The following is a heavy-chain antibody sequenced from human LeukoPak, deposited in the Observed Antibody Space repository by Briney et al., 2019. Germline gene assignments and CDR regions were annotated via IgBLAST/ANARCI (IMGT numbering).Heavy chain of an antibody. V-gene: IGHV3-66*01. Sequence: GGSLRLSCAASGFTVSTYYMNWVRQAPGKGLEWVSIIYSGGSTYYAEYVMSRCIISRYNSKNTMYLQMNSLRAENTAVYYCARVLRASGSCFDYWGQGTLVTVSS. J-gene: IGHJ4*02. CDR3: ARVLRASGSCFDY. D-gene: IGHD2-15*01. CDR2: IYSGGST. CDR1: GFTVSTYY.